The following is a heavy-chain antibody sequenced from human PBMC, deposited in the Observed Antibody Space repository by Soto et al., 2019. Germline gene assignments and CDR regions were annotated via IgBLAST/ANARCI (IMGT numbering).Heavy chain of an antibody. CDR3: ARTTLSIAAAATRWFDP. J-gene: IGHJ5*02. Sequence: PVGSLRLSCAASGFTFSSYEMNWVRQAPGKGLEWVSYISGSGSIIYYADSVKGRFTISRDNAKNSLYLQMDSLRAEDTAVYYCARTTLSIAAAATRWFDPWGQGTLVTVSS. D-gene: IGHD6-13*01. CDR1: GFTFSSYE. CDR2: ISGSGSII. V-gene: IGHV3-48*03.